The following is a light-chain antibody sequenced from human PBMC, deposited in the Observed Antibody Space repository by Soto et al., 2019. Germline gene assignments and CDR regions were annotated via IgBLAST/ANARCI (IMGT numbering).Light chain of an antibody. Sequence: DIQMTQSPSTLSASVGDRVTITCRASQSISSWLAWYQQKPGKAPKLLIFKASSLESGVPSRFSGSGSGTEFTLSISSLQPDDFATYNCQQYDSYPFTFGPGTKVDI. CDR3: QQYDSYPFT. CDR1: QSISSW. J-gene: IGKJ3*01. CDR2: KAS. V-gene: IGKV1-5*03.